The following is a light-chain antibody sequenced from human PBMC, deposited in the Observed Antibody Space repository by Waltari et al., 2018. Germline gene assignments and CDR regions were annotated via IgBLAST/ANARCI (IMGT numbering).Light chain of an antibody. J-gene: IGKJ4*01. CDR3: QQLQSYPIT. CDR1: QTINTY. CDR2: AAS. V-gene: IGKV1-9*01. Sequence: IQLTQSPSSLSAFVGARVTITCRASQTINTYLVWYQQKPGKAPNLLIYAASTLHSGVPSRFSGSGSGTEFTLTIRSLQPEDFATYYCQQLQSYPITFGGGTKVEI.